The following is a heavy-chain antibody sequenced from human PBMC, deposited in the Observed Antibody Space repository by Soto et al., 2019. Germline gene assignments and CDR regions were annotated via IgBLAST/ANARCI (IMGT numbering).Heavy chain of an antibody. D-gene: IGHD6-19*01. J-gene: IGHJ4*02. CDR3: ARQQWLDPGFDY. Sequence: SETLSLTCTVSGGSVSSGSYYWSWIRQPPGKGLEWIGYIYYSGSTNYNPSLKSRVTISVDTSKNQFSLKLSSVTAADTAVYYCARQQWLDPGFDYWGQGTLVTVSS. CDR1: GGSVSSGSYY. CDR2: IYYSGST. V-gene: IGHV4-61*01.